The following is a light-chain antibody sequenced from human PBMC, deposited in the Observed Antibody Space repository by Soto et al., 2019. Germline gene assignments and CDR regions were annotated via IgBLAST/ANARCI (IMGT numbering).Light chain of an antibody. J-gene: IGKJ1*01. V-gene: IGKV3-20*01. Sequence: EIVLTQSPGSLSLSPGERATLSCRASQSVDSSFFAWYQQKPGQAPRLLIYGASNRATGIPDRFSGRGSGTDFTLTSTGLEPEDFAVYYCQQYVSSVTFGQGTKVEI. CDR1: QSVDSSF. CDR3: QQYVSSVT. CDR2: GAS.